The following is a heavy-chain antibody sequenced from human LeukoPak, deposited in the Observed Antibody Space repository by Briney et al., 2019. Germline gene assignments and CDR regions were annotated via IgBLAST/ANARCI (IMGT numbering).Heavy chain of an antibody. D-gene: IGHD3-3*01. CDR2: INPNSGDT. CDR3: ARHPILLRNLWFDP. Sequence: GASVKVSCKASGYTFTGFYIHWVRQAPGQGLEWMGWINPNSGDTDYAQNLQGRVTMTRDTSISTAYMELSRLTSEDTAVYYCARHPILLRNLWFDPWGQGTLVTVSS. CDR1: GYTFTGFY. J-gene: IGHJ5*02. V-gene: IGHV1-2*02.